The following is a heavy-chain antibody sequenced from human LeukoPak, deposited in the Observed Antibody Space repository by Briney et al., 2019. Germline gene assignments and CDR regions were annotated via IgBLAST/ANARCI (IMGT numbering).Heavy chain of an antibody. CDR3: AREGLNMVRGVIPKEAWGWFDS. J-gene: IGHJ5*01. Sequence: SETLSLTCAVYGGSFSGYYWSWIRQPAGKGLEWIGRIYTSGNTNYNPSLKSRVTISVDTSKNQFSLKLSSVTAADTAVYYCAREGLNMVRGVIPKEAWGWFDSWGQGTLVTVAS. V-gene: IGHV4-4*07. D-gene: IGHD3-10*01. CDR1: GGSFSGYY. CDR2: IYTSGNT.